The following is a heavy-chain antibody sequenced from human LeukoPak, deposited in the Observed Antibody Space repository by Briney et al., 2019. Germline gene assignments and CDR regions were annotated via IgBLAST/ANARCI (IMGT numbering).Heavy chain of an antibody. CDR3: ARGHTNGFNTFDY. CDR2: INPSGDNT. Sequence: ASVKVSCKASGYTFTSYYMHWVRQAPGQGLEWMAIINPSGDNTNYAQKFQGRVTMTRDTPTSTVYMEVSSLRSDDTAVYYCARGHTNGFNTFDYWGPGTLVTVSS. V-gene: IGHV1-46*01. J-gene: IGHJ4*02. CDR1: GYTFTSYY. D-gene: IGHD5-24*01.